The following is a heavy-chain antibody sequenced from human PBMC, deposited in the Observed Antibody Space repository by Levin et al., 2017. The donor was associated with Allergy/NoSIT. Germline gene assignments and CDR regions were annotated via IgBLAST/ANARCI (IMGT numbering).Heavy chain of an antibody. V-gene: IGHV3-23*01. D-gene: IGHD3-10*01. J-gene: IGHJ4*02. Sequence: GESLKISCAASGFTFSSYAMIWVRQAPGKGLEWVSAICASGGCTYYADSVKGRFTISRDNSKNTLYVQMNSLRAEDTAIYYCAKLGSGSATADWGQGTLVTVSS. CDR2: ICASGGCT. CDR1: GFTFSSYA. CDR3: AKLGSGSATAD.